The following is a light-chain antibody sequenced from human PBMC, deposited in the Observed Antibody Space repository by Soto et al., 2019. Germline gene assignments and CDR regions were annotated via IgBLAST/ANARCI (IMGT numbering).Light chain of an antibody. CDR2: DVG. V-gene: IGLV2-14*01. J-gene: IGLJ1*01. Sequence: QSALTQPASVSGSPGQSITIACTGTSSDIGGYNFVSWYQQHQGKAPKLLIYDVGNRPSGVSNRFAGSKSGNTASLTISGLQAEDWDQYYCNSKRTDSTYVFGTGTKLTVL. CDR3: NSKRTDSTYV. CDR1: SSDIGGYNF.